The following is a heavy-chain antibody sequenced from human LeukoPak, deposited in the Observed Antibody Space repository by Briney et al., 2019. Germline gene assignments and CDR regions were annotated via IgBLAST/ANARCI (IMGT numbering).Heavy chain of an antibody. CDR3: ARCCLQRDGDNGGGDY. D-gene: IGHD4-17*01. V-gene: IGHV4-34*01. CDR1: GGSFSSYY. Sequence: SETLSLTCAVFGGSFSSYYWSWIRQPPGKGLVWIGGINHSGYTSYYPDPKSRVNLSVETSKHQSSLKLTSVTAADTAVYYCARCCLQRDGDNGGGDYWGQGTLVTVSS. J-gene: IGHJ4*02. CDR2: INHSGYT.